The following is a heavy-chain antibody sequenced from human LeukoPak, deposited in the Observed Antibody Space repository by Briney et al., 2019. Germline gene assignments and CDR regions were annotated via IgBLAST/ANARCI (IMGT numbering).Heavy chain of an antibody. D-gene: IGHD3-3*01. V-gene: IGHV1-69*01. CDR3: ARSGARAYYDFWSGYYSAFDI. CDR1: GGTFSSYA. Sequence: GASVKVSCKASGGTFSSYAISWVRQAPGQGLEWMGGIIPIFGTANYAQKFQGRVTITADESTSTAYMELSSLRSEDTAVYYCARSGARAYYDFWSGYYSAFDIWGQGTMVTVSS. CDR2: IIPIFGTA. J-gene: IGHJ3*02.